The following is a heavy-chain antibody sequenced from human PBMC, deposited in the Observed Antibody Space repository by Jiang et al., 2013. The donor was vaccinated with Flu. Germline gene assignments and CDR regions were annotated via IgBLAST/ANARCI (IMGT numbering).Heavy chain of an antibody. D-gene: IGHD3-10*01. CDR3: AKVTYYNDNDGFESSYFDS. Sequence: VQLLESGGGVVQPGRSLRLSCATSGFTFSTYGMHWVRQAPGKGLEWVAVIAYDGTNKYYADSVNGRFTISRDNSKSTLFLHMSSLSAEDTAVYYCAKVTYYNDNDGFESSYFDSWGQGRPWSTVSS. CDR2: IAYDGTNK. V-gene: IGHV3-30*18. CDR1: GFTFSTYG. J-gene: IGHJ4*02.